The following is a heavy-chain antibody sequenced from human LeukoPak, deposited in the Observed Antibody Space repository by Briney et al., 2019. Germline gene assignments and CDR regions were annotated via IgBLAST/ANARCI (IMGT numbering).Heavy chain of an antibody. Sequence: VASVKVSCKASGYTFTGYYMHWVRQAPGQGLEWMGWINPNSGGANYAQKFQGRVTMTRDTSISTAYMGLSRLRSDDTAVYYCARGRFGRGVPAATDAFDIWGQGTMVTVSS. D-gene: IGHD2-2*01. CDR2: INPNSGGA. CDR1: GYTFTGYY. V-gene: IGHV1-2*02. CDR3: ARGRFGRGVPAATDAFDI. J-gene: IGHJ3*02.